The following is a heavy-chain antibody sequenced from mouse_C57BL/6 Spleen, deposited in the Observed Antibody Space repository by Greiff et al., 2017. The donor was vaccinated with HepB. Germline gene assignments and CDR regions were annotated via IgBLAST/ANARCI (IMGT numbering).Heavy chain of an antibody. V-gene: IGHV1-82*01. Sequence: VKLMESGPELVKPGASVKISCKASGYAFSSSWMNWVKQRPGKGLEWIGRIYPGDGDTNYNGKFKGKATLTADKSSSTAYMQLSSLTSEDSAVYFCARAIYYYGSSYGDFDYWGQGTTLTVSS. D-gene: IGHD1-1*01. CDR2: IYPGDGDT. J-gene: IGHJ2*01. CDR1: GYAFSSSW. CDR3: ARAIYYYGSSYGDFDY.